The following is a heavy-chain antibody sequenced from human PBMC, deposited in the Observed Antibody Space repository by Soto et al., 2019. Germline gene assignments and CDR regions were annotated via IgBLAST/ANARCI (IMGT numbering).Heavy chain of an antibody. CDR2: INAGNGNT. Sequence: ASVKVSCKASGYTFTSYAMHWVRQAPGQRLEWMGWINAGNGNTKYSQKFQGRVTITRDTSASTAYMELSSLRSEDTAVYYCARGLDYRGDFNWFDPWGQGTLVTVSS. D-gene: IGHD3-16*01. CDR3: ARGLDYRGDFNWFDP. J-gene: IGHJ5*02. CDR1: GYTFTSYA. V-gene: IGHV1-3*01.